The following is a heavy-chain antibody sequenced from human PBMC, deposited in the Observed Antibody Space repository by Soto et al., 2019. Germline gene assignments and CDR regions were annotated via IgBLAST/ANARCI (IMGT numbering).Heavy chain of an antibody. CDR3: AKDLTSRPYYMDV. V-gene: IGHV3-9*01. CDR2: ISWNSGSI. Sequence: GGFLRLSCAASGFTFDDYAMHWVRQAPGKGLEWVSGISWNSGSIGYADSVKGRFTISRDNAKNSLYLQMNSLRAEDTALYYCAKDLTSRPYYMDVWGKGTTVTVSS. J-gene: IGHJ6*03. CDR1: GFTFDDYA. D-gene: IGHD2-2*01.